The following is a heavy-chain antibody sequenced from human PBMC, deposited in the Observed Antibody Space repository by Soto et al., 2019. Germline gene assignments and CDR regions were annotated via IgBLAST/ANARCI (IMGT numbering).Heavy chain of an antibody. CDR1: GGSISSSSYY. CDR3: ARINKGYGTDS. V-gene: IGHV4-39*01. D-gene: IGHD5-18*01. CDR2: IDYTGNT. Sequence: SETLSLTCTVSGGSISSSSYYWGCIRQPPGKGLEWIASIDYTGNTFYNPSLTSRVTISVDTSKNQFSLKVTSVTAADTAVYYCARINKGYGTDSWGQGTLVTVSS. J-gene: IGHJ4*02.